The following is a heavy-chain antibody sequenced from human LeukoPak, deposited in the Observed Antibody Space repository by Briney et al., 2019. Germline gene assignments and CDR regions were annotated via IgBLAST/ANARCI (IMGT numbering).Heavy chain of an antibody. CDR3: ARQSSGWYTLGWFDP. V-gene: IGHV4-34*01. J-gene: IGHJ5*02. CDR2: INHSGST. Sequence: PSETLSLTCAVYGGSFSGYYWSWIRQPPGKGLEWIGEINHSGSTNYNPSLKSRVTISVDTSKNQFSLKLSSVTAADTAVYYCARQSSGWYTLGWFDPWGQGTLVTVSS. D-gene: IGHD6-19*01. CDR1: GGSFSGYY.